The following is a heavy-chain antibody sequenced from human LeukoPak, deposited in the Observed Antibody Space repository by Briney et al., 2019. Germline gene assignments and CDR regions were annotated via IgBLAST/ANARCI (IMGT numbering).Heavy chain of an antibody. CDR1: SGSIRSSSYY. D-gene: IGHD6-13*01. CDR3: ARGTSSSWYRWFDY. Sequence: SETLSLTCTASSGSIRSSSYYWGWIRQPPGKGLEWIGSINYSGSTYYNPSLKSRVTIPVDTSKNQFSLKLSSVTAADTAVYYCARGTSSSWYRWFDYWGQGTLVTVSS. J-gene: IGHJ4*02. CDR2: INYSGST. V-gene: IGHV4-39*01.